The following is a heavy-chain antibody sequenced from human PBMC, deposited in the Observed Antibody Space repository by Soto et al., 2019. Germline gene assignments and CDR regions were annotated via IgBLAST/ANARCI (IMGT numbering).Heavy chain of an antibody. CDR2: VNPDGSTT. CDR3: AKVASGSYDWFHP. J-gene: IGHJ5*02. D-gene: IGHD1-26*01. Sequence: EVQLVESGGGLVQPGGSLRLSCAASKFSFSGYWMHWVRQAPGKGLMWVSRVNPDGSTTTYADSVKGRFTLSRDNAKDTVFLQMNSLRADDTAVYYCAKVASGSYDWFHPWGQGTLVTVSS. V-gene: IGHV3-74*01. CDR1: KFSFSGYW.